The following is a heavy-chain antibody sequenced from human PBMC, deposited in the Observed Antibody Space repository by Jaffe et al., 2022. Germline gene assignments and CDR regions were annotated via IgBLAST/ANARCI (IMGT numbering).Heavy chain of an antibody. CDR2: IRSKAYGGTT. D-gene: IGHD5-12*01. J-gene: IGHJ6*03. CDR1: GFTFGDYA. V-gene: IGHV3-49*04. Sequence: EVQLVESGGGLVQPGRSLRLSCTASGFTFGDYAMSWVRQAPGKGLEWVGFIRSKAYGGTTEYAASVKGRFTISRDDSKSIAYLQMNSLKTEDTAVYYCTRDPVWDGYNDYYYYYYMDVWGKGTTVTVSS. CDR3: TRDPVWDGYNDYYYYYYMDV.